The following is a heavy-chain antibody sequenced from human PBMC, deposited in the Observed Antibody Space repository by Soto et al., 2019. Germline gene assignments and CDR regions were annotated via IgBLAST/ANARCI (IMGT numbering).Heavy chain of an antibody. CDR2: ISYDGSNK. V-gene: IGHV3-30*18. Sequence: LRLSCAASGFTFSSYGMHWVRQAPGKGLEWVAVISYDGSNKYYADSVKGRFTISRDNSKNTLYLQMNSLRAEDTAVYYCAKDVDTAIDYWGQGTLVTVSS. J-gene: IGHJ4*02. CDR1: GFTFSSYG. CDR3: AKDVDTAIDY. D-gene: IGHD5-18*01.